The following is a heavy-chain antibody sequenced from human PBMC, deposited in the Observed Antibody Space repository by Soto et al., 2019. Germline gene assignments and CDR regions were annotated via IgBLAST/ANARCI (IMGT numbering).Heavy chain of an antibody. CDR3: ARGNFYDSTGYYHPPDY. Sequence: PSETLSLTCAVSGGSISSSNWWSWVRQPPGKGLEWIGEIYHSGSTNYNPSLKSRVTISVDKSKNQFSLKLSSVTAADTAVYYCARGNFYDSTGYYHPPDYWGQGTLVTVSS. D-gene: IGHD3-22*01. CDR2: IYHSGST. J-gene: IGHJ4*02. CDR1: GGSISSSNW. V-gene: IGHV4-4*02.